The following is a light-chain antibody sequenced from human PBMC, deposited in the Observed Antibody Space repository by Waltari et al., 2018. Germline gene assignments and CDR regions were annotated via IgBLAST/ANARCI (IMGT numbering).Light chain of an antibody. J-gene: IGKJ4*01. Sequence: DIVMTQSPDSLAVSLGARATINCKSSQSVLSSFNNKNYLAWFQQKPGHPPKLIINWASTRQAGVPDRFSGSGSETDFTLAISGLQGEDVAVYYCQQYYTAPLTFGGGTMVEIK. CDR1: QSVLSSFNNKNY. V-gene: IGKV4-1*01. CDR2: WAS. CDR3: QQYYTAPLT.